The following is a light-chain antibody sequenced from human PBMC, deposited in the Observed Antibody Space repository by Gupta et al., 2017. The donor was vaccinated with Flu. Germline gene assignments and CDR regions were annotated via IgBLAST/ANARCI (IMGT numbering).Light chain of an antibody. V-gene: IGLV2-11*03. J-gene: IGLJ3*02. Sequence: VSWYQQHPGGAPKLIFFDVSKPPAVVADRFAGSKSGSTASLTISGLQPDEEAHYFCCSPTGIWFWVFGGGTNVAVL. CDR2: DVS. CDR3: CSPTGIWFWV.